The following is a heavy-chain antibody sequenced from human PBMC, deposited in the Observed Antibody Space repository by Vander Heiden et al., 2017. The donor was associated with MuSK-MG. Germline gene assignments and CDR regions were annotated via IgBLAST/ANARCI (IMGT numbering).Heavy chain of an antibody. CDR1: GFSVSDNY. CDR3: ARESGTTYYTWIDP. CDR2: IHRGGET. Sequence: EVQLVESGGGWIQPGGSLRLPCAVSGFSVSDNYMSWVRQAPGKGLEWVSVIHRGGETNYADSVKGRFTISRDNSKNTLYLHMNSLRAEDTAVYYCARESGTTYYTWIDPWGQGTLVTVSS. V-gene: IGHV3-53*01. D-gene: IGHD3-3*01. J-gene: IGHJ5*02.